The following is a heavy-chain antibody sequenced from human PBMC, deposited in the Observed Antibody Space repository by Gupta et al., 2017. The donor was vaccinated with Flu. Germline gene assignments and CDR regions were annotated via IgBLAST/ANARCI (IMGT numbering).Heavy chain of an antibody. CDR3: AGDIYAIDY. J-gene: IGHJ4*02. CDR2: IEYSWSS. CDR1: GGAISGSNYY. D-gene: IGHD3-16*01. Sequence: QVQLQESGPGLVKPSQTLSLPCTVSGGAISGSNYYWSWIRQHPGRGLELIGYIEYSWSSYYNPSLKSRVTLSVDTSKNPFSLKGDSCTAADPAVYYRAGDIYAIDYWGQGTLVTVSS. V-gene: IGHV4-31*03.